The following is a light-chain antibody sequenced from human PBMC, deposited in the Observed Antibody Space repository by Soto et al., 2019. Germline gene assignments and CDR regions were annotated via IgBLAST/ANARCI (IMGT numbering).Light chain of an antibody. CDR2: DVT. CDR1: SSDVGGYDY. Sequence: QSVLTQPASVSGSPGQSITVSCTGTSSDVGGYDYVSWYQQHPGNAPKLLISDVTNRPSGVSNRFSGSKSGNTASLTFSGLQAADEADYFCSSYTSSMTKVFGSGTKVTVL. J-gene: IGLJ1*01. V-gene: IGLV2-14*01. CDR3: SSYTSSMTKV.